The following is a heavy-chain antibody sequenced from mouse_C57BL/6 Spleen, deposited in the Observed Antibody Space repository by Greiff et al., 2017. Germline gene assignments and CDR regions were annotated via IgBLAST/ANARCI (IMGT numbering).Heavy chain of an antibody. CDR1: GYAFSSSW. Sequence: QVHVKQSGPELVKPGASVKISCKASGYAFSSSWMNWVKQRPGKGLEWIGRIYPGDGDTNYNGKFKGKATLTADKSSSTAYMQLSSLTSEDSAVYFCATLYYDYDEGYFDVWGTGTTVTVSS. J-gene: IGHJ1*03. CDR2: IYPGDGDT. CDR3: ATLYYDYDEGYFDV. D-gene: IGHD2-4*01. V-gene: IGHV1-82*01.